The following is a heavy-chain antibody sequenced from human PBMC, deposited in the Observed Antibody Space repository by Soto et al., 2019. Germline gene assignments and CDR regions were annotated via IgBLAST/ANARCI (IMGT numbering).Heavy chain of an antibody. Sequence: SETLFLTCTVSGGSISSGDYYWSWIRQPPGKGLEWIGYIYYSGSTYYNPSLKSRVTISVDTSKNQFSLKLSSVTAADTAVYYCARDVPYYGSGSYRNEAYYFDYWGQGTLATVSS. CDR3: ARDVPYYGSGSYRNEAYYFDY. V-gene: IGHV4-30-4*01. CDR2: IYYSGST. J-gene: IGHJ4*02. CDR1: GGSISSGDYY. D-gene: IGHD3-10*01.